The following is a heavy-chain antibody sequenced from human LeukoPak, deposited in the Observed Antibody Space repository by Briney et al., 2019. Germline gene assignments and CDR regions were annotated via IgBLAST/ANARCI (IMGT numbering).Heavy chain of an antibody. CDR1: GSSISSYY. V-gene: IGHV4-4*07. D-gene: IGHD2-15*01. Sequence: SETLSLTCTVSGSSISSYYWSWIRQPAGKGPEWIGRIYTSGSTNYNPSLKSRVTMSVDTSKNQFSLKLSSVTAADTAVYYCARDRAVVAAIDAFDIWGQGTMVTVSP. CDR3: ARDRAVVAAIDAFDI. CDR2: IYTSGST. J-gene: IGHJ3*02.